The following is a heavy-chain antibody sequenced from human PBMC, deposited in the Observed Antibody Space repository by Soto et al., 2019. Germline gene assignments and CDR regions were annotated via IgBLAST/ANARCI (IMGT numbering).Heavy chain of an antibody. CDR1: GYSFTTNW. J-gene: IGHJ5*02. Sequence: RGESLKISCKVSGYSFTTNWIAWVRQRPGKGLEWMGSIFPDDSDTRYSPSFQGQVTISVDKAVTTAYLQWSSLKASDSAMYYCARLIGSSSWFDLWGQGALVTVSS. D-gene: IGHD2-2*01. CDR3: ARLIGSSSWFDL. CDR2: IFPDDSDT. V-gene: IGHV5-51*01.